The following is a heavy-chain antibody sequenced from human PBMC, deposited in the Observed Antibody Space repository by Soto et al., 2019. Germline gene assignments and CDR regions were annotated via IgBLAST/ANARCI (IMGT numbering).Heavy chain of an antibody. V-gene: IGHV4-4*02. CDR3: ARGAGLAAAGIFDY. D-gene: IGHD6-13*01. J-gene: IGHJ4*02. CDR1: GGSLSSSNW. Sequence: SESLSLTCAVSGGSLSSSNWWSWVRQPPGKGLEWIGEIYHSGSTNYNPSLKSRVTISVDKSKNQFSLKLSSVTAADTAVYYCARGAGLAAAGIFDYWGQGTLVTVSS. CDR2: IYHSGST.